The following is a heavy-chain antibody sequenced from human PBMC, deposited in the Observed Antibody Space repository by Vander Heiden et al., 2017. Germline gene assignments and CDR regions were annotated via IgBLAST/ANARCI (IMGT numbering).Heavy chain of an antibody. Sequence: EVQMLASGGGLFQPGGSLRVSCAASKFTFRGYAMGWVRQAPGKGLGWVSTISGSGDDVYYADSVKGRFTISRDNSKNTLYLQMNSLRAEDTARYHCAKDRVIRGVMGAFDIWGQGTMVTVSS. CDR2: ISGSGDDV. CDR1: KFTFRGYA. V-gene: IGHV3-23*01. D-gene: IGHD3-10*01. CDR3: AKDRVIRGVMGAFDI. J-gene: IGHJ3*02.